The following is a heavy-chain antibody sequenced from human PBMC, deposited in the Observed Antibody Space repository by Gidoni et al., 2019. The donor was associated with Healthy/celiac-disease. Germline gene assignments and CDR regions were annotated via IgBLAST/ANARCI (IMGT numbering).Heavy chain of an antibody. CDR1: GFPLSSYA. D-gene: IGHD3-22*01. V-gene: IGHV3-23*01. CDR3: AKDGYDSSGPGGY. J-gene: IGHJ4*02. Sequence: VQLLASGGGLVQPGGSLRLPCAASGFPLSSYAMSWVRQAPGKGLEWVSAISGSGGSTYYADSVKGRFTISRDNSKNTLYLQMNSLRAEDTAVYYCAKDGYDSSGPGGYWGQGTLVTVSS. CDR2: ISGSGGST.